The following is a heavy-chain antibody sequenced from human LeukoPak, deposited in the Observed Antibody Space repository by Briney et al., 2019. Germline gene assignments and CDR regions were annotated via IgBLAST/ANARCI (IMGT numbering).Heavy chain of an antibody. CDR1: GFTFSTYG. J-gene: IGHJ4*02. CDR3: AKDNYDYGDYDGGDY. CDR2: IRYDGSNK. V-gene: IGHV3-30*02. Sequence: GGSLRLSCAASGFTFSTYGMHWVRQAPGKGLEWVAFIRYDGSNKYYADSVKGRFTISGDNSKNTLYLQMNSLRAEDTAVYYCAKDNYDYGDYDGGDYWGQGTLVTVSS. D-gene: IGHD4-17*01.